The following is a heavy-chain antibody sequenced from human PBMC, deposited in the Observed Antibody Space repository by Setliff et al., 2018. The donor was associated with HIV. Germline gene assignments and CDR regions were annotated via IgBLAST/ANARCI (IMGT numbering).Heavy chain of an antibody. J-gene: IGHJ1*01. V-gene: IGHV4-59*01. CDR1: GGSISSYY. CDR2: ISYSGST. Sequence: PSETLSLTCTVSGGSISSYYWSWIRQPPGKGLEWIGYISYSGSTNYNPSLKSRVTLSVKTSKNQFSLKLNSVTAADTAVYYCAGDSNAPYFQHWGQGTLVTVSS. D-gene: IGHD1-1*01. CDR3: AGDSNAPYFQH.